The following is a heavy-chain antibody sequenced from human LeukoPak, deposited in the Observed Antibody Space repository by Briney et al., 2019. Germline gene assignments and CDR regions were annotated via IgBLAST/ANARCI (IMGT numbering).Heavy chain of an antibody. D-gene: IGHD1-7*01. CDR3: AKDMPGTTPGAFDI. CDR1: GFTFDDYA. J-gene: IGHJ3*02. V-gene: IGHV3-9*03. Sequence: QPGGSLRLSCAASGFTFDDYAMHWVRQAPGKGLEWVSGISWNSGSIGYADSVKGRFTISRDNAKNSLYLQMNSLRAEDMALYYCAKDMPGTTPGAFDIWGQGTMVTVSS. CDR2: ISWNSGSI.